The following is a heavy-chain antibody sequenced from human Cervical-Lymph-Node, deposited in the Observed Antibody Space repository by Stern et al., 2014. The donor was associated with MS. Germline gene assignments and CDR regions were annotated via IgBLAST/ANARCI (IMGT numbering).Heavy chain of an antibody. CDR3: ARTLRGYSHGFYYHGLDV. D-gene: IGHD5-18*01. J-gene: IGHJ6*01. V-gene: IGHV2-70*11. Sequence: ESGPALVKPTQTLTLTCTFSGFSLSTSGMCVSWIRQAPGKALEWLARIDWDDDKNYSTSLKTRLTISKANSKNQVVLTLTNMDPMDTATYYCARTLRGYSHGFYYHGLDVWGQGTTGTVSA. CDR2: IDWDDDK. CDR1: GFSLSTSGMC.